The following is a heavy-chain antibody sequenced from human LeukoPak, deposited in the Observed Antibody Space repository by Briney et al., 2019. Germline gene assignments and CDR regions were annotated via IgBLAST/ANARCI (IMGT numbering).Heavy chain of an antibody. V-gene: IGHV3-7*03. CDR2: IKQGGSEK. J-gene: IGHJ6*02. D-gene: IGHD3-9*01. CDR3: ASSAYDILTGYSKTYYYYGMDV. Sequence: GGSLRLSCAASGFTFDKYWMSWVRQAPGKGLEWVANIKQGGSEKYYVDSVKGRFTISRDNSKNTLYLQMNSLRAEDTAVYYCASSAYDILTGYSKTYYYYGMDVWGQGTTVTVSS. CDR1: GFTFDKYW.